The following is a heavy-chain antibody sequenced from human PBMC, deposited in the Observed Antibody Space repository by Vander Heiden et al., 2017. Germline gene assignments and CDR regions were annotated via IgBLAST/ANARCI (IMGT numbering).Heavy chain of an antibody. J-gene: IGHJ2*01. CDR1: GFSLMTSGVG. V-gene: IGHV2-5*01. CDR2: IYWNDRK. CDR3: AYHCWFFHV. Sequence: QITFKESGPTLVKPTQTLTLTCTFSGFSLMTSGVGVGWLRQPPGKAPEWLALIYWNDRKRYSPSLNNRLFITMDNSKDQVVLTMTNMDPLDTATYDGAYHCWFFHVWVRGTLVTVS.